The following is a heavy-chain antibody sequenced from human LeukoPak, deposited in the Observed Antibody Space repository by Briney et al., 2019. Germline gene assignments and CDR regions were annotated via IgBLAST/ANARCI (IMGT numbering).Heavy chain of an antibody. Sequence: PGGSLRLSCAASGFTVNNAWMSWVRQAPGKGLEWVGRIKSKTDGGTTDYAALVKGRFTISRDDSKRIAYLQMNSLKTDDTAVYYCTRVWLQYFDYWGQGTLITVSS. D-gene: IGHD5-24*01. CDR1: GFTVNNAW. J-gene: IGHJ4*02. CDR2: IKSKTDGGTT. CDR3: TRVWLQYFDY. V-gene: IGHV3-15*01.